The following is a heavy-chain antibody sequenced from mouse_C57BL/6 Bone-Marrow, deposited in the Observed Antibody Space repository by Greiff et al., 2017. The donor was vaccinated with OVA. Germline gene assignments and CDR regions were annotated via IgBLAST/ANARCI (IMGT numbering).Heavy chain of an antibody. CDR2: IYPGDGDT. CDR1: GYAFSSYW. V-gene: IGHV1-80*01. CDR3: AKSRYCDGSYDY. J-gene: IGHJ2*01. Sequence: VQGVESGAELVKPGASVKISCKASGYAFSSYWMNWVKQRPGKGLEWIGQIYPGDGDTNYNGKFKGKATLTADKSSSTAYMQLSILTSEDSAVYFCAKSRYCDGSYDYWGQGTTLTVSS. D-gene: IGHD1-1*01.